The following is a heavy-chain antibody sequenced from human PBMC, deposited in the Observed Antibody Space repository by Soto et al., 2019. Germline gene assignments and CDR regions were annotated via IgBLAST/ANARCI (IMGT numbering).Heavy chain of an antibody. CDR2: MNPNSGNT. CDR3: ARGRGYCTNGVCPRFAWFRYYYYMDV. J-gene: IGHJ6*03. Sequence: ASVKVSCKASGYTFTSYDINWVRQATGQGLEWMGWMNPNSGNTGYAQKFQGRVTMTRNTSISTAYMELSSLRSEDTAVYYCARGRGYCTNGVCPRFAWFRYYYYMDVWGKGTTVTVSS. CDR1: GYTFTSYD. V-gene: IGHV1-8*01. D-gene: IGHD2-8*01.